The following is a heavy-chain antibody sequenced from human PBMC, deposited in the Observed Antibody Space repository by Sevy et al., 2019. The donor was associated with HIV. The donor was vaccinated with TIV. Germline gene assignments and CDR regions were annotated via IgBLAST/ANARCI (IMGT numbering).Heavy chain of an antibody. V-gene: IGHV3-23*01. D-gene: IGHD5-18*01. CDR1: GFTFSNYA. CDR3: ASGDTTMITDLDY. Sequence: GESLKISCGASGFTFSNYAMSWVRQAPAKGPEWVSGINNGGSTYYADSVKGRFTISRDNSKKMVFLQMNSLRAEDTAVYYCASGDTTMITDLDYWGQGALVTVSS. J-gene: IGHJ4*02. CDR2: INNGGST.